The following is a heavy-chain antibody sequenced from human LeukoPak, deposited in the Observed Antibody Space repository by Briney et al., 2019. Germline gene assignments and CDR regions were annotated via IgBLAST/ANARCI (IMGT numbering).Heavy chain of an antibody. V-gene: IGHV3-30-3*02. Sequence: GGSLRLSCAASGFTFSSYAMHWVRQAPGKGLEWVAVISYDGSNKYYAYSVQGRFTISRDNSKNTLSLQMNGLRPEDTAVYYCAKSWGYTRPYYNYMDVWGKGTTVTVSS. CDR1: GFTFSSYA. D-gene: IGHD3-16*02. CDR3: AKSWGYTRPYYNYMDV. J-gene: IGHJ6*03. CDR2: ISYDGSNK.